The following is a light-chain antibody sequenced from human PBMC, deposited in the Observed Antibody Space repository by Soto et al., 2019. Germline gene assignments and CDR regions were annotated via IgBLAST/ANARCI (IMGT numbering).Light chain of an antibody. J-gene: IGKJ4*01. CDR1: QSVSSN. CDR3: QQDNNWFT. CDR2: GAS. V-gene: IGKV3-15*01. Sequence: DIVMTQSPATLSVSPGERATLSCRASQSVSSNLAWYQQKPCQATRLLIYGASTRATGIPARFSSSGSRTEITLTISSLPSEDFAVYYYQQDNNWFTFGGGTKVEIK.